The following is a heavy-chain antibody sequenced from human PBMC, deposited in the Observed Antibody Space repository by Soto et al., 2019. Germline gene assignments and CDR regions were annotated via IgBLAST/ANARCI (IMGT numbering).Heavy chain of an antibody. D-gene: IGHD4-17*01. CDR2: MNPNSGNT. CDR3: ARVPTVTSYYDYYALDV. V-gene: IGHV1-8*01. J-gene: IGHJ6*02. CDR1: GYTFTSYD. Sequence: ASVKVSCKASGYTFTSYDINWVRQATGQGPEWMGWMNPNSGNTGYAQKFQGRVTMTRNTSISTAYMELSSLRSEDTALYYCARVPTVTSYYDYYALDVWGQGTTVTVSS.